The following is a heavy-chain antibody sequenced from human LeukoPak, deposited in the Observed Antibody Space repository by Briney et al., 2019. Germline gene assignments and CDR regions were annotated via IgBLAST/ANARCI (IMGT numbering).Heavy chain of an antibody. J-gene: IGHJ4*02. CDR1: GFTFSNNA. CDR2: LSGSGSST. D-gene: IGHD6-19*01. CDR3: AKGVSPVPATAYDY. V-gene: IGHV3-23*01. Sequence: GGSLRLSCVGSGFTFSNNAMSWVRQAPGKGLEWVSGLSGSGSSTKYADSVKGRFTISRDNSKNTLYLQMLSLRAEDTALYYCAKGVSPVPATAYDYWGQGTLVSVSS.